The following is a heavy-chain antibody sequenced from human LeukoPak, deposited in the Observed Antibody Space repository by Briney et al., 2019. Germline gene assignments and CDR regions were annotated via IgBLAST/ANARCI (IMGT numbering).Heavy chain of an antibody. CDR1: GFTVSSNY. D-gene: IGHD4-23*01. Sequence: PGGSLRLSCAASGFTVSSNYMSWVRQAPGKGLEWVSVNYSGGSTYYADSVKGRFTISRDNSKNTLYLQMNSLRAEDTAVYYCARGIDYGGNAFDYWGQGTLVTVSS. V-gene: IGHV3-53*01. J-gene: IGHJ4*02. CDR2: NYSGGST. CDR3: ARGIDYGGNAFDY.